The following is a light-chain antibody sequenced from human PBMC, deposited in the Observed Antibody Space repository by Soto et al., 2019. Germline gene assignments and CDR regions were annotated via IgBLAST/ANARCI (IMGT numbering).Light chain of an antibody. CDR3: LQHYNYPYT. V-gene: IGKV1-5*01. CDR2: AAS. J-gene: IGKJ5*01. CDR1: QSISSW. Sequence: DIQMTQSPSTLSASLGDRVTITCRASQSISSWLAWYQQKPGKAPKLLIYAASSLQSGVPSRFSGSGSGTDFTLSISSLQPEDFASYYCLQHYNYPYTLGQGTRLEIK.